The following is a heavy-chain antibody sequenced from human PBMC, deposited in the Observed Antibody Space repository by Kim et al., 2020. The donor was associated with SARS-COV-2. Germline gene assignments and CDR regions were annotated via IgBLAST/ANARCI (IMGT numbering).Heavy chain of an antibody. Sequence: ASVKVSCKASGYTFTSYGISWVRQAPGQGLEWMGWISAYNGNTNYAQKLQGRVTMTTDTSTSTAYMELRSLRSDDTAVYYCARDPKPTEYYCSSTSCYTGLVFDPWGQGTLVTVSS. CDR1: GYTFTSYG. CDR3: ARDPKPTEYYCSSTSCYTGLVFDP. CDR2: ISAYNGNT. J-gene: IGHJ5*02. D-gene: IGHD2-2*01. V-gene: IGHV1-18*01.